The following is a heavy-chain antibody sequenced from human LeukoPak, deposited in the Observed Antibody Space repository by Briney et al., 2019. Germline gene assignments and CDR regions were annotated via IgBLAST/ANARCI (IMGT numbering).Heavy chain of an antibody. CDR2: INPNSGGT. CDR3: ARDRQTNYYDSSGLGH. CDR1: GYTFTGYY. Sequence: PGASVKVSCKASGYTFTGYYMHWVRQAPGQGLEWMGWINPNSGGTNYAQKFQGRVTMTRDTSISTAYMELSRLRSDDTAVYYCARDRQTNYYDSSGLGHWGQGTLVTVSS. D-gene: IGHD3-22*01. J-gene: IGHJ4*02. V-gene: IGHV1-2*02.